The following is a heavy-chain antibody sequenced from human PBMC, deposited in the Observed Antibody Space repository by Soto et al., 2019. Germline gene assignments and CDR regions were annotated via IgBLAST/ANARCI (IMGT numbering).Heavy chain of an antibody. V-gene: IGHV5-51*01. CDR1: GYSFTSYW. J-gene: IGHJ3*02. CDR2: IYPGDSDT. CDR3: ATPFLWFGELFGVPDAFDI. Sequence: PGESLKISCKGSGYSFTSYWIGWVRQMPGKGLEWMGIIYPGDSDTRYSPSFQGQVTISADKSISTAYLQWSSLKASDTAMYYCATPFLWFGELFGVPDAFDIWGQGTMVTVSS. D-gene: IGHD3-10*01.